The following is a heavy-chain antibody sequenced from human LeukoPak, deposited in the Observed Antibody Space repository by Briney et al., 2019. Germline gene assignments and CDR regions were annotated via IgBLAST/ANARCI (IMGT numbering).Heavy chain of an antibody. CDR1: GDSVSSKTVT. J-gene: IGHJ5*02. Sequence: SQTLSLTCAISGDSVSSKTVTWNWIRQSPSRGLEWLGRTYYRSKWYDDYAESVKSRISINPDTSKSQFSLQLNSVTPEDTAVYYCARGYSPFNSGWFDPWGQGTLVTVSS. CDR2: TYYRSKWYD. D-gene: IGHD2-21*01. CDR3: ARGYSPFNSGWFDP. V-gene: IGHV6-1*01.